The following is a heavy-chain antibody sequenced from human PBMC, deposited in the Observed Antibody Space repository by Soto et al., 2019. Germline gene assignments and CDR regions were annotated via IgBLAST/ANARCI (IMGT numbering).Heavy chain of an antibody. J-gene: IGHJ5*02. CDR3: AKDGGEDGYFGDWFDP. CDR1: GGTFSNYA. CDR2: IIHIFGSA. V-gene: IGHV1-69*15. Sequence: QVQLVQSGAEVKKPGSSVKVSCKASGGTFSNYAITWVRQAPGQGLEWLGRIIHIFGSANYAQKFQGRVTITADEPTTTAYMELSSLRSDDTAVYYCAKDGGEDGYFGDWFDPWGQGTLVTVSS. D-gene: IGHD5-12*01.